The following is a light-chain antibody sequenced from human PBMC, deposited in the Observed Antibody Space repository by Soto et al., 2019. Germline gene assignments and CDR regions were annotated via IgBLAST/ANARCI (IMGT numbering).Light chain of an antibody. Sequence: EIVITQSPATLSVSPGERATLSCRASQSITSTYLAWYQQKPGQAPRLLIYGVSSRDTGVPDRFSGRGSGTDFTLTISRLEPEDFSVYYCQQYTDWPLTFGQGTKVDIK. V-gene: IGKV3-20*01. CDR3: QQYTDWPLT. J-gene: IGKJ1*01. CDR1: QSITSTY. CDR2: GVS.